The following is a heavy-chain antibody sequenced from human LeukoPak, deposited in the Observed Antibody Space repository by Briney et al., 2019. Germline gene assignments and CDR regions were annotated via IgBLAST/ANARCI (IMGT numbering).Heavy chain of an antibody. Sequence: ASVKVSCKASGYTFTSYDINWVRQATGQGLERMGWMNPNSGNTGYAQKFQGRVTMTRNTSISTAYMELSSLRSEDTAVYYCARGRPKAAALPSLPFDPWGQGTLVTVSS. D-gene: IGHD6-13*01. CDR3: ARGRPKAAALPSLPFDP. V-gene: IGHV1-8*01. CDR1: GYTFTSYD. CDR2: MNPNSGNT. J-gene: IGHJ5*02.